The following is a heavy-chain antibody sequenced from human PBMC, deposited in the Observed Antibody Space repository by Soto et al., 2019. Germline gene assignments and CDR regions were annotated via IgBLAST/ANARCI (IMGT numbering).Heavy chain of an antibody. Sequence: ASVKVSCKASGYTFTSYGISWVRQAPGQGLEWMGWISAYNGNTNYAQKLQGRVTMTTDTSTSTAYMELRSLRFDDTAVYYCARDLSDFWSGYWFGRWFDPWGQGTLVTVSS. V-gene: IGHV1-18*01. J-gene: IGHJ5*02. CDR2: ISAYNGNT. D-gene: IGHD3-3*01. CDR1: GYTFTSYG. CDR3: ARDLSDFWSGYWFGRWFDP.